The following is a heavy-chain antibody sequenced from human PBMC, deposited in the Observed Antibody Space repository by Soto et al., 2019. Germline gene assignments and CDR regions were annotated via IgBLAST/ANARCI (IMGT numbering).Heavy chain of an antibody. D-gene: IGHD6-19*01. CDR1: GRSIRGIF. V-gene: IGHV4-34*01. CDR3: ARGSLPLIAVAGTLDNGMDV. J-gene: IGHJ6*02. CDR2: INHSGST. Sequence: TETLARTAPVCGRSIRGIFWGWMRQPRGKGLEWIGEINHSGSTNFNPSLKSRVTISVDTSKNQFSLKLSSVTAADTAVYYCARGSLPLIAVAGTLDNGMDVWGQGTTVT.